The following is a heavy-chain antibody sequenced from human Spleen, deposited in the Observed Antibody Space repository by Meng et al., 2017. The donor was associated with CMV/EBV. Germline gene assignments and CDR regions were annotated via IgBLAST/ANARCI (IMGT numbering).Heavy chain of an antibody. CDR1: GFTFTSFG. Sequence: SCAASGFTFTSFGMNWVRQAPGKGLQWVSSISDSGTYIYYEDSLKGRFTISRDNAKNSLYLQMGSLRAEDTAVYYCARGRAYTASSPEDSWGQGTLVTVSS. D-gene: IGHD3-16*01. V-gene: IGHV3-21*01. CDR2: ISDSGTYI. J-gene: IGHJ4*02. CDR3: ARGRAYTASSPEDS.